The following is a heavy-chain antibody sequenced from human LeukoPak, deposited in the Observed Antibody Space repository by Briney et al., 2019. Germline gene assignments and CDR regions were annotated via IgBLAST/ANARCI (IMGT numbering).Heavy chain of an antibody. Sequence: GGSLRLSCAASGFTFSSYWMHWVRQAPGKGLVWVSRINSDGSTINYADSVKGRFTISRDNAKNTLYLQMDSLRAEDTAVYYCTRESVVVATASLGYWGLGTLVTVSS. V-gene: IGHV3-74*01. CDR1: GFTFSSYW. D-gene: IGHD2-2*01. CDR3: TRESVVVATASLGY. J-gene: IGHJ4*02. CDR2: INSDGSTI.